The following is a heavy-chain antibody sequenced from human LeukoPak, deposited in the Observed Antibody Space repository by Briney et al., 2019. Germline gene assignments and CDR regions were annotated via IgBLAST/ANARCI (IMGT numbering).Heavy chain of an antibody. Sequence: GGSLRLSCAASGFTLDDYAMHWVRQAPGKGLEWVSGISWNNGSIRYADSVKGRFTISRDNAKNSLYLKMNSLRAEDTALYYCANAPYSNFYSYGMDVWGQGTTVTVAS. CDR1: GFTLDDYA. J-gene: IGHJ6*02. V-gene: IGHV3-9*01. CDR2: ISWNNGSI. D-gene: IGHD4-11*01. CDR3: ANAPYSNFYSYGMDV.